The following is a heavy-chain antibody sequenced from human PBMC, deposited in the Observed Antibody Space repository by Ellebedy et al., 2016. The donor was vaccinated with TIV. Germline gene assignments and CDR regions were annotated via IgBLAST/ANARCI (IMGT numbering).Heavy chain of an antibody. J-gene: IGHJ5*02. CDR3: ARGNYYDRSAYYTT. V-gene: IGHV4-34*01. CDR2: IYQSGST. D-gene: IGHD3-22*01. CDR1: DGSFSGYS. Sequence: SDTLSLTXAVYDGSFSGYSWSWIRQPPGKGLEWIGEIYQSGSTNYNPSLKSRVTISLDKSKNQFSLKLSSVTAADTAVYYCARGNYYDRSAYYTTWGQGTLVTVSS.